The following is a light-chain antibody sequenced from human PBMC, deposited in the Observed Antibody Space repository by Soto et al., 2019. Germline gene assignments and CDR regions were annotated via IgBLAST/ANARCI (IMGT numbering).Light chain of an antibody. Sequence: EIVMTQSPATLSVSPGERATLSCRASQSVSSNLAWYQQKPGQAPRLLIYGASTRATGIPARFSGSGYGTDFTINIRRLEPEDCAVYYCQQYGSSGTFGQGTKVDSK. J-gene: IGKJ1*01. V-gene: IGKV3-15*01. CDR1: QSVSSN. CDR2: GAS. CDR3: QQYGSSGT.